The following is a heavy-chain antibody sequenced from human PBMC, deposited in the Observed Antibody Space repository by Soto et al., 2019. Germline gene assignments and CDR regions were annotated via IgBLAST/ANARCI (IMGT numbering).Heavy chain of an antibody. CDR2: IIPIFGTA. J-gene: IGHJ5*02. D-gene: IGHD3-16*02. V-gene: IGHV1-69*06. CDR3: ARDVRYSLTNAWFDP. Sequence: SVKVSCKASGGTFSSYAISWVRQAPGQGLEWMGGIIPIFGTANYAQKFQGRVTITADKSTSTAYMELSSLRSEDTAVYYCARDVRYSLTNAWFDPWGPGTLVTV. CDR1: GGTFSSYA.